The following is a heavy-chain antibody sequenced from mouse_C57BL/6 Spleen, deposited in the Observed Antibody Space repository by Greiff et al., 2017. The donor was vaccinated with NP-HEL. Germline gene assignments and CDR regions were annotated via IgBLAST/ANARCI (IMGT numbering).Heavy chain of an antibody. D-gene: IGHD2-5*01. CDR2: IYPRSGNT. V-gene: IGHV1-81*01. CDR3: ASPAYYSNYGAMDY. J-gene: IGHJ4*01. CDR1: GYTFTSYG. Sequence: VQVVESGAELARPGASVKLSCKASGYTFTSYGISWVKQRTGQGLEWIGEIYPRSGNTYYNEKFKGKATLTADKSSSTAYMELRSLTSEDSAVYFCASPAYYSNYGAMDYWGQGTSVTVSS.